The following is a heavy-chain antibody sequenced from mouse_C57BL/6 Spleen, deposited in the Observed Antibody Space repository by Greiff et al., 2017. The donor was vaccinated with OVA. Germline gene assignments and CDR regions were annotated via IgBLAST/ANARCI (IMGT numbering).Heavy chain of an antibody. CDR1: GFTFSDYG. J-gene: IGHJ4*01. V-gene: IGHV5-17*01. D-gene: IGHD1-1*01. CDR2: ISSGSSTI. Sequence: EVKLMESGGGLVKPGGSLKLSCAASGFTFSDYGMHWVRQAPEKGLEWVAYISSGSSTIYYADTVKGRFTISRDNAKNTLFLQMTSLGSEDTAMYYCARKIITTVVRAMDYWGQGTSVTVSS. CDR3: ARKIITTVVRAMDY.